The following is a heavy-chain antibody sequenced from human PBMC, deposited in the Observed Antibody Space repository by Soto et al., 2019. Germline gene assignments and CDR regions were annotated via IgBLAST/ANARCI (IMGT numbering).Heavy chain of an antibody. Sequence: GGSLRLSCTASGFPFSAYAMSWVRQATGKGLEWVSAISGSGGSTYYADSVKGRFTISRDNSKNTLYLQMNSLRAEDTAVYYCAKDKAITMIVVVITGLDYWGQGTLVTVSS. V-gene: IGHV3-23*01. D-gene: IGHD3-22*01. CDR3: AKDKAITMIVVVITGLDY. CDR2: ISGSGGST. J-gene: IGHJ4*02. CDR1: GFPFSAYA.